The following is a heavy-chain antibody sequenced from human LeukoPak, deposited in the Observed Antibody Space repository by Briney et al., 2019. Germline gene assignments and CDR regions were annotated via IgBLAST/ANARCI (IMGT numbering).Heavy chain of an antibody. CDR1: GFTFSTYG. Sequence: GRSLTLSCAASGFTFSTYGMRWVRQAPGKGLEWVAVISSDGSLKYYADSVKGRFTISRDNSKNTLFLQMNSLRAEDTAIYHCAKEIHDYSGYDIWGQGTMVTVSS. CDR2: ISSDGSLK. D-gene: IGHD5-12*01. J-gene: IGHJ3*02. V-gene: IGHV3-30*18. CDR3: AKEIHDYSGYDI.